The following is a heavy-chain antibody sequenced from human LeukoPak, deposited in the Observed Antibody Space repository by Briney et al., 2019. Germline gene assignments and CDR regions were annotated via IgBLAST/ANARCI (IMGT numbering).Heavy chain of an antibody. CDR1: GGSISSSSYY. D-gene: IGHD3-22*01. CDR2: IYYSGYT. V-gene: IGHV4-39*01. J-gene: IGHJ4*02. Sequence: SETLSLTCTVSGGSISSSSYYWGWIRQPPGKGLEWIGSIYYSGYTYYNPSVESRVTISVDTSKNQFSLKLSSVTAADTAVYYCAKVRSSGYYPSFDYWGQGTLVTVSS. CDR3: AKVRSSGYYPSFDY.